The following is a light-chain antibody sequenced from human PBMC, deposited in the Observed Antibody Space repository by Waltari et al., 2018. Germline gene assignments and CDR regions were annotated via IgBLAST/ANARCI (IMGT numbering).Light chain of an antibody. Sequence: SYELTQPPSVSVSPGQTARITCSGHELPRKYAYWFQQKSGQAPRLVIYEATKRPSGIPARFSGSSSGTVATLTITGAQVDDEADYYCYSSDTTGLRVFGGGTTVVVL. J-gene: IGLJ1*01. V-gene: IGLV3-10*01. CDR3: YSSDTTGLRV. CDR2: EAT. CDR1: ELPRKY.